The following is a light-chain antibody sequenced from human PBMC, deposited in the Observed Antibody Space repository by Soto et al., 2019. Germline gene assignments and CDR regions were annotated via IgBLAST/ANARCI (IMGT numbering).Light chain of an antibody. CDR2: GAS. V-gene: IGKV3-20*01. CDR1: QSVSSSY. J-gene: IGKJ1*01. Sequence: EVVLTQSPGTLSLFPGERATLSCRASQSVSSSYLACYQQKPGQAPRLLIFGASSRPTGIADRFSGSGSGTDFILTISRLQPEDFAVYYCQQYGNSRWTFGQGTKVEIK. CDR3: QQYGNSRWT.